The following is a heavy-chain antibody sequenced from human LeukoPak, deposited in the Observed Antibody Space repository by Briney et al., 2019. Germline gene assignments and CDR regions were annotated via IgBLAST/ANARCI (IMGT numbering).Heavy chain of an antibody. CDR1: GYSISSGYY. Sequence: SSETLSLTCTVSGYSISSGYYWGWIRQPPGKGLEWIGSIYHSGSTYYNPSLKSRVTISVDTSKNQFSLKLSSVTAADTAVYYCARVYDSSGYGYYYYYYMDVWGKGTTVTVSS. J-gene: IGHJ6*03. CDR3: ARVYDSSGYGYYYYYYMDV. D-gene: IGHD3-22*01. V-gene: IGHV4-38-2*02. CDR2: IYHSGST.